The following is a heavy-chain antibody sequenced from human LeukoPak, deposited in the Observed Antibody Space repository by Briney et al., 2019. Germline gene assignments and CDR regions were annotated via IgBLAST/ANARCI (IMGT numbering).Heavy chain of an antibody. V-gene: IGHV3-11*01. Sequence: GGSLRLSCAASGFTFSDYYMSWIRQAPGKGLEWVSYISSSGSTIYYADSVKGRFTISRDNSKNTLYLQMNSLRAEDTAVYYCAKLPYDILTGYYKSYYYYYMDVWGKGTTVTISS. CDR3: AKLPYDILTGYYKSYYYYYMDV. D-gene: IGHD3-9*01. CDR2: ISSSGSTI. J-gene: IGHJ6*03. CDR1: GFTFSDYY.